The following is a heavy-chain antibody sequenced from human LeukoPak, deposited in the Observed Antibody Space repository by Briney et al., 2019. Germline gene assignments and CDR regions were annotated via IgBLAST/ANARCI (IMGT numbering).Heavy chain of an antibody. J-gene: IGHJ6*03. V-gene: IGHV3-30*02. CDR1: GFTVSSNY. CDR3: AKTNYGDLYYYYYMDV. CDR2: IRYDGSNK. D-gene: IGHD4-17*01. Sequence: GGSLRLSCAASGFTVSSNYMSWVRQAPGKGLEWVAFIRYDGSNKYYADSVKGRFTISRDNSKNTLYLQMNSLRAEDTAVYYCAKTNYGDLYYYYYMDVWGKGTTVTVSS.